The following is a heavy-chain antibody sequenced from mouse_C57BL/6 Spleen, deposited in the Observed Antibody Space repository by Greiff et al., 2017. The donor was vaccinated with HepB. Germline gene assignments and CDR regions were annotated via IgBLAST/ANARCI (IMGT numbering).Heavy chain of an antibody. CDR1: GYTFTSYW. CDR3: ARYYGSSYGYFDV. D-gene: IGHD1-1*01. J-gene: IGHJ1*03. V-gene: IGHV1-7*01. CDR2: INPSSGYT. Sequence: QVQLQQSGAELAKPGASVKLSCKASGYTFTSYWMHWVKQRPGQGLEWIGYINPSSGYTKYNQKFKDKATLTADKSASTAYMQLSSLTYEDSAVYYCARYYGSSYGYFDVWGTGTTVTVSS.